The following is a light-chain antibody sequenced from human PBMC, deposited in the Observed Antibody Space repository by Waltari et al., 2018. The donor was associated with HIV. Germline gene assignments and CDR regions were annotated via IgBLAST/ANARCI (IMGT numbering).Light chain of an antibody. J-gene: IGLJ2*01. Sequence: QSVLTQPPSVSGTPGQRVTISCTGSSSNIGAGNDVPWYQQLPGTAPNLLIYGNTNRPSGVPDRFSGSKSGTSASLAITGLQAEDEADYYCQSYDSSLSVLFGGGTKLTVL. V-gene: IGLV1-40*01. CDR3: QSYDSSLSVL. CDR1: SSNIGAGND. CDR2: GNT.